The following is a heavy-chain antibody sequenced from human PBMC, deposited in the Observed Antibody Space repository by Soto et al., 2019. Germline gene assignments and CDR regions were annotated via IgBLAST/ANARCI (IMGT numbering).Heavy chain of an antibody. CDR3: ASYYILTGYYYFDY. V-gene: IGHV4-59*01. CDR2: IYYSGST. D-gene: IGHD3-9*01. CDR1: GGSISSYY. J-gene: IGHJ4*02. Sequence: SETRSLTCTVSGGSISSYYWSWIRQPPGKGLEWIGYIYYSGSTNYNPSLKSRVTISVDTSKNQFSLKLSSVTAADTAVYYCASYYILTGYYYFDYWAQGTLVPVSA.